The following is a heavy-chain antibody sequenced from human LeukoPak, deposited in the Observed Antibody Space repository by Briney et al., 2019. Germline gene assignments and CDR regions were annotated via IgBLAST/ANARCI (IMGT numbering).Heavy chain of an antibody. J-gene: IGHJ3*02. D-gene: IGHD3-16*02. CDR2: INAGNGNT. CDR3: ARNSPMITFGGVIAHDAFDI. V-gene: IGHV1-3*01. Sequence: ASVKVSCKASGYTFTGYYMHWVRQAPGQGLEWMGWINAGNGNTKYSQKFQGRVTITRDTSASTAYMELSSLRSEDTAVYYCARNSPMITFGGVIAHDAFDIWGQGTMVTVSS. CDR1: GYTFTGYY.